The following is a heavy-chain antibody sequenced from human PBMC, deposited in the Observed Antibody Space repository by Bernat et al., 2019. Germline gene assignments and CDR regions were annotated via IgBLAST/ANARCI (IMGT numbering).Heavy chain of an antibody. Sequence: DVQLVESGGGLVQPGGSLRLSCAASAFTFSKYWMSWVRQAPGKGLELVANIKQDVSEKYYVDSVKGRFTISRDNAKNSLYLQMNSPTAEDTAVYYCARYGGSYFDCWGQGTLVTVSS. J-gene: IGHJ4*02. CDR2: IKQDVSEK. D-gene: IGHD5-12*01. V-gene: IGHV3-7*03. CDR1: AFTFSKYW. CDR3: ARYGGSYFDC.